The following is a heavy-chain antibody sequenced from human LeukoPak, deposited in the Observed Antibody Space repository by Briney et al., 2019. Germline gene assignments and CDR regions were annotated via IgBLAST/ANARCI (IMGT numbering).Heavy chain of an antibody. CDR2: VYSSGST. Sequence: SQTLSLTCTVSGGSISRGSYYWSWLRQPAGKGLEWIGRVYSSGSTNYNPSLKSRVTISLDTSKNQFSLKVNSVTAADTAVYYCARGAQSYSSGWYEWVYYYYYMDVWGKGTTVTISS. CDR3: ARGAQSYSSGWYEWVYYYYYMDV. J-gene: IGHJ6*03. V-gene: IGHV4-61*02. D-gene: IGHD6-19*01. CDR1: GGSISRGSYY.